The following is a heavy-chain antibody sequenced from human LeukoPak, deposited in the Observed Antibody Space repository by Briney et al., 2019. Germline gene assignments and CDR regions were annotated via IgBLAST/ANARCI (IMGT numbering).Heavy chain of an antibody. D-gene: IGHD3-3*01. J-gene: IGHJ4*02. CDR2: INPNSGGT. CDR1: GYTFTGYY. V-gene: IGHV1-2*02. Sequence: GASVRVSCKASGYTFTGYYMHWVRQAPGQGLEWMGGINPNSGGTNYAQKFQGRVTMTRDTSISTAYMELSRLRSDDTAVYYCARDVPDDFWSGYYSPNYFDYWGQGTLVTVSS. CDR3: ARDVPDDFWSGYYSPNYFDY.